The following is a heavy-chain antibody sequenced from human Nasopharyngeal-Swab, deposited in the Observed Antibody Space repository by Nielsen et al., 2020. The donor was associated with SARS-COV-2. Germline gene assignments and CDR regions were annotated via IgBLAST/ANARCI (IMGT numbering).Heavy chain of an antibody. CDR1: GYTFSDYF. D-gene: IGHD4-23*01. J-gene: IGHJ3*02. CDR2: LNPNTGVA. V-gene: IGHV1-2*06. CDR3: ASTSVTLADPFDI. Sequence: ASVKVSCKTSGYTFSDYFLHWVREAPGQGLEWMGRLNPNTGVANYAQKFQGRLTITRDTSASTAYMELSSLKSEDTAFYFCASTSVTLADPFDIWGQGTVVTVSS.